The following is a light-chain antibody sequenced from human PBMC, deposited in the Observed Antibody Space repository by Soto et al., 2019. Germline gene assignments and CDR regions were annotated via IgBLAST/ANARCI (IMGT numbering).Light chain of an antibody. J-gene: IGKJ1*01. CDR2: AAS. CDR1: QGISSY. Sequence: AIRMTQSPSSLSASTVDRATITCRASQGISSYLAWYQQKPGKAPKLLIYAASTLQSGVPSRFSGSGSGTDFTLTISCLQSEDFATYYCQQYYSYLWTFGQGTKVDIK. V-gene: IGKV1-8*01. CDR3: QQYYSYLWT.